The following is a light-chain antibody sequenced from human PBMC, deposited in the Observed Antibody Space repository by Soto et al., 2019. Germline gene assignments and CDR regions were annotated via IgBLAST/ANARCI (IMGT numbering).Light chain of an antibody. CDR2: EVS. Sequence: QSVLTRPASVSGSPGQSITVSCTGTSSDVGGYNYVSWYQQHPGKAPKLMIYEVSNRPSGVSNRFSGSKSGNTASLTISGLQAEDEADYYCSSYTSNSTLVFGTGTKVTVL. J-gene: IGLJ1*01. CDR3: SSYTSNSTLV. CDR1: SSDVGGYNY. V-gene: IGLV2-14*01.